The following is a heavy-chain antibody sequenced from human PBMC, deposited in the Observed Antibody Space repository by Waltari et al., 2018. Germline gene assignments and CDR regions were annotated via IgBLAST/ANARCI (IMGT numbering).Heavy chain of an antibody. J-gene: IGHJ4*02. CDR3: ARAPGYCSSTSCYGGYYFDY. Sequence: QVQLQESGPGLVKPSETLSLTCAVSGYSISSGYYWGWIRQPPGQGLEWSGSIYHSGSTYYKPTLKSRVTISVDTSKNQSSLKLSSVTAADTAVYYCARAPGYCSSTSCYGGYYFDYWGQGTLVTVSS. V-gene: IGHV4-38-2*01. CDR1: GYSISSGYY. D-gene: IGHD2-2*01. CDR2: IYHSGST.